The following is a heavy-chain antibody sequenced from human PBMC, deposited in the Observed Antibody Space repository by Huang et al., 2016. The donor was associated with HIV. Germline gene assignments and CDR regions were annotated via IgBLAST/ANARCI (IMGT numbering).Heavy chain of an antibody. J-gene: IGHJ6*03. CDR1: GGSIRSSDYH. Sequence: QLLLQESGPGLVKPSEALALTCAVSGGSIRSSDYHWGWIRQPPGKGLEWIGSIYYRRSTRYSTSLKSRVTIAVDTSKNLFFLNLTSMTAADTAVYYCARHREGPVAYYSGWGSHLNYMDVWGRGRTVVVSS. CDR3: ARHREGPVAYYSGWGSHLNYMDV. D-gene: IGHD3-10*01. CDR2: IYYRRST. V-gene: IGHV4-39*01.